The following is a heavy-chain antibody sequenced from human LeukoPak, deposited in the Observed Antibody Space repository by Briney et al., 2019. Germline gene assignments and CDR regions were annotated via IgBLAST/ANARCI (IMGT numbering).Heavy chain of an antibody. Sequence: GGSLRLSCAASGFTLSSYSVNWVRQAPGKGLEWISYMSRSGSVTYYADSVKGRFTISRDSAKNSLWLEMNGLRDEDTAVYYCARESSSWSYLDSWGRGTLVTVSS. J-gene: IGHJ5*01. CDR2: MSRSGSVT. D-gene: IGHD1-26*01. CDR1: GFTLSSYS. V-gene: IGHV3-48*02. CDR3: ARESSSWSYLDS.